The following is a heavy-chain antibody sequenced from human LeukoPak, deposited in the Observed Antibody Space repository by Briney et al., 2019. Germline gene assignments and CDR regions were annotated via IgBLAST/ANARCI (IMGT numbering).Heavy chain of an antibody. CDR3: ARGGLSIMGY. J-gene: IGHJ4*02. Sequence: GGSLRLSCAVSGLTFSNAWMNWVRQAPGKGLEWVSYISSSGSTKYYADSVKGRFTISRDNARNSLYLQMNSLRAEDTAVYFCARGGLSIMGYWGQGTLVTVSS. CDR1: GLTFSNAW. D-gene: IGHD2/OR15-2a*01. V-gene: IGHV3-48*01. CDR2: ISSSGSTK.